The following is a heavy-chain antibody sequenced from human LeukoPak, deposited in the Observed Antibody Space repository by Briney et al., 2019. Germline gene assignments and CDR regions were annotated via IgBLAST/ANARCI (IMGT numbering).Heavy chain of an antibody. CDR1: GFTFSSYD. Sequence: GSLRLSCAASGFTFSSYDMHWVRQATGKGLEWVSAIGTAGDTYYPGSVKGRFTISRENAKNSLYLQMNSLRAEDTPVYYCAKDYDYGDYASLGYWGQGTLVTVSS. J-gene: IGHJ4*02. V-gene: IGHV3-13*01. D-gene: IGHD4-17*01. CDR3: AKDYDYGDYASLGY. CDR2: IGTAGDT.